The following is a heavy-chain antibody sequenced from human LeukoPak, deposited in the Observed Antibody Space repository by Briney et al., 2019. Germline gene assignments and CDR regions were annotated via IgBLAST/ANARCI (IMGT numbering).Heavy chain of an antibody. CDR1: GFTFSDYY. CDR2: IYGGGGT. Sequence: GGSLRLSCAASGFTFSDYYMSWIRQAPGKGLEWVSVIYGGGGTDYGDSVKGRFTISRDNSKNTLYLQMNSLRTEDTAVYYCARVASDSSYWYHFDYWGQGTLVTVSS. CDR3: ARVASDSSYWYHFDY. J-gene: IGHJ4*02. D-gene: IGHD6-19*01. V-gene: IGHV3-53*01.